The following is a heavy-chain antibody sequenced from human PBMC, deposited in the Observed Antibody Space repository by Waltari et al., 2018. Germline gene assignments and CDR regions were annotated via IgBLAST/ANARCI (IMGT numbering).Heavy chain of an antibody. Sequence: QVQLQQSGPGLVKPSQTLSLTCAISGDSVSSNSAAWNWIRQSPSRGLEWLGRTYYRSKWYNDYAVSVKSRITINPDTSKNQFSLQLNSVTPEDTAVYYCARFTGYSSGWYGLYYFDYWGQGTLVTVSS. CDR3: ARFTGYSSGWYGLYYFDY. D-gene: IGHD6-19*01. J-gene: IGHJ4*02. CDR2: TYYRSKWYN. V-gene: IGHV6-1*01. CDR1: GDSVSSNSAA.